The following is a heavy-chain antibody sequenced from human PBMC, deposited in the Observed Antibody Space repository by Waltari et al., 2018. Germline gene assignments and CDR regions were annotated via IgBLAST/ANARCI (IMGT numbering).Heavy chain of an antibody. Sequence: EVQLVESGGGLVQPGGSLRLSCAASGFTYSMYWMHWVRQAPGKGLVWVSRSKSDGSSTSYAESVKGRFTISKDNAKNTVYLQMNSLRAEDTAIYYCARGARRTTVTTGWWYFDLWGRGTLVTVSS. CDR2: SKSDGSST. V-gene: IGHV3-74*01. CDR3: ARGARRTTVTTGWWYFDL. J-gene: IGHJ2*01. D-gene: IGHD4-17*01. CDR1: GFTYSMYW.